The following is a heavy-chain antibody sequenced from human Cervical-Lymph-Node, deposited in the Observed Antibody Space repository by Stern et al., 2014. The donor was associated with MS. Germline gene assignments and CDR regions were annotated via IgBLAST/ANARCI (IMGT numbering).Heavy chain of an antibody. D-gene: IGHD6-13*01. Sequence: VQLVESGAEVKKPGSSVKVSCKASGGSFSMDTISWVRQAPGQGLEWMGGTVPMFGTSNYAQKFQGRVTTTADESTSTAYMELTSLRSEDTAVYFCARDQGGIADSWGQGTLVIVSS. CDR3: ARDQGGIADS. J-gene: IGHJ4*02. CDR2: TVPMFGTS. V-gene: IGHV1-69*01. CDR1: GGSFSMDT.